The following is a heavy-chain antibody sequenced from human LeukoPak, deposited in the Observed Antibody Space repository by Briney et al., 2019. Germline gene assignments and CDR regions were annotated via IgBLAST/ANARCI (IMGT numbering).Heavy chain of an antibody. CDR3: ARQGIAAAGTR. CDR2: IYYSGST. V-gene: IGHV4-39*01. CDR1: GGSISSSSYY. J-gene: IGHJ4*02. D-gene: IGHD6-13*01. Sequence: PSETLSLTCGVSGGSISSSSYYWGWIRQPPGKGLEWIGSIYYSGSTYYNPSLKSRVTISVDTSKNQFSLKLSSVTAADTAVYYCARQGIAAAGTRWGQGTLVTVSS.